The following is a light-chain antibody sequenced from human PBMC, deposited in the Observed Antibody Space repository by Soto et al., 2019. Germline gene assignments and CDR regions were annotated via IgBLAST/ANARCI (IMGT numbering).Light chain of an antibody. V-gene: IGKV1-5*01. CDR2: DAS. CDR1: QNISNW. CDR3: QQYNSYSGT. Sequence: DIPMTQSPSTLSASVGDRVTITSRASQNISNWLAWYQQKPEKAPKLLIYDASSLESGVPSRFSGSGSGTEFTLTISSLQPDDFATDYCQQYNSYSGTFGQGTKLEIK. J-gene: IGKJ2*01.